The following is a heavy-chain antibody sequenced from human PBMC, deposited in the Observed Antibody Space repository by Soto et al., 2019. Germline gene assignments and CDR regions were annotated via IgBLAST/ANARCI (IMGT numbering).Heavy chain of an antibody. CDR3: ARGYCSGGSCYPAYYGMDV. CDR2: IYSGGST. Sequence: GGSLRLSCAASGFTVSSNYMSWVRQAPGKGLEWVSVIYSGGSTYYADSVKGRFTISRDNSKNTLYLQMNSLRAEDTAVYYCARGYCSGGSCYPAYYGMDVWGQGTRVTVSS. J-gene: IGHJ6*02. CDR1: GFTVSSNY. V-gene: IGHV3-53*01. D-gene: IGHD2-15*01.